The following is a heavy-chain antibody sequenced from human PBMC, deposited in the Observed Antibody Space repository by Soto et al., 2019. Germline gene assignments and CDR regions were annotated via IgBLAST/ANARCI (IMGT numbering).Heavy chain of an antibody. V-gene: IGHV6-1*01. D-gene: IGHD3-9*01. CDR2: TYYRSKWYN. Sequence: KQSQTLSLTCAISGDSVSSNSAAWNWIRQSPSRGLEWLGRTYYRSKWYNDYAVSVKSRITINPDTSKNQFSLQLNSVTPEDTAVYYCARIAGHFDWLSGWFDPWGQGTLVTVSS. J-gene: IGHJ5*02. CDR3: ARIAGHFDWLSGWFDP. CDR1: GDSVSSNSAA.